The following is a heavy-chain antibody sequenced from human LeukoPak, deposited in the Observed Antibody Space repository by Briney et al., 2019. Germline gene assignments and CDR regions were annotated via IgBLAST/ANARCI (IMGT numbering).Heavy chain of an antibody. Sequence: PGGSLRLSCAASGFAFDDYAMHWVRHAPGKGLEWVSLISGDGGSTYYADSVKGRFTISRDNSKTSLYLQMNSLGTEDTALYYCSKDMGVTGTTAYIDYGGQGTLVTVSS. V-gene: IGHV3-43*02. D-gene: IGHD1-7*01. CDR3: SKDMGVTGTTAYIDY. CDR1: GFAFDDYA. CDR2: ISGDGGST. J-gene: IGHJ4*02.